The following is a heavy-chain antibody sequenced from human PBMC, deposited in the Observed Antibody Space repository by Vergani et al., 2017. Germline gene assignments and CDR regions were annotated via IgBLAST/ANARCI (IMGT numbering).Heavy chain of an antibody. D-gene: IGHD3-9*01. Sequence: QVQLVESGGGVVQPGGSLRLSCAASGFTFSSYGMHWVRQAPGKGLEWVAFIRYDGSNKYYADSVKGRFTISRDNSKNTLYLQMNSLRAEDTAVYYCAKYPYDILTGYLDFDYWGQGTLVTVSS. J-gene: IGHJ4*02. CDR3: AKYPYDILTGYLDFDY. CDR2: IRYDGSNK. V-gene: IGHV3-30*02. CDR1: GFTFSSYG.